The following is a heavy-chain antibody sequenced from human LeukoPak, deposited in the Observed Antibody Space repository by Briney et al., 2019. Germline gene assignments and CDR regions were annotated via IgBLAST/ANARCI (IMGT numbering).Heavy chain of an antibody. J-gene: IGHJ3*02. CDR2: INHSGST. CDR3: ARARYCSGGSCQGAFDI. D-gene: IGHD2-15*01. CDR1: GGSFSGYY. Sequence: SETLSLTCAVYGGSFSGYYWSWIRQPPGKGLEWIGEINHSGSTNYSPSLKSRVTISVDTSKNQFSLKLSSVTAADTAVYYCARARYCSGGSCQGAFDIWGQGTMVTVSS. V-gene: IGHV4-34*01.